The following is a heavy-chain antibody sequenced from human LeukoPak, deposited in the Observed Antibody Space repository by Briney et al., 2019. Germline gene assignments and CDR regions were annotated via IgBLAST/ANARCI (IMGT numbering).Heavy chain of an antibody. D-gene: IGHD2-2*02. CDR1: GGTFSSYA. J-gene: IGHJ5*02. V-gene: IGHV1-2*02. Sequence: GASVKVSCKAPGGTFSSYAISWVRQAPGQGLEWMGWINPNSGGTNYAQKFQGRVTMTRDTSISTAYMELSRLRSDDTAVYYCARFVVVPAAIEVVSASNWFDPWGQGTLVTVSS. CDR3: ARFVVVPAAIEVVSASNWFDP. CDR2: INPNSGGT.